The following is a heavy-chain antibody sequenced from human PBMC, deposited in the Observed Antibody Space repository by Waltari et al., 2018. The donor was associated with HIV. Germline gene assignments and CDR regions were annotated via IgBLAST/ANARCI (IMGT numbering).Heavy chain of an antibody. J-gene: IGHJ6*02. CDR2: IKQDGGEK. D-gene: IGHD4-4*01. CDR1: GFTFSSFW. CDR3: ARDRPPDDYSNYYYHYGMDV. V-gene: IGHV3-7*01. Sequence: EVQLVESGGGSVQPGGSRRLSCAASGFTFSSFWMSWVRQAPGKGLEWVANIKQDGGEKYYVDSVKGRFTISRDNAKKSLYLQMNSLRAEDTAVYYCARDRPPDDYSNYYYHYGMDVWGQGTTVTVSS.